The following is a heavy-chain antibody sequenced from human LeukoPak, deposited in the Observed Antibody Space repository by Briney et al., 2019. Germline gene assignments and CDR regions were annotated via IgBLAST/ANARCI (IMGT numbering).Heavy chain of an antibody. D-gene: IGHD3-22*01. Sequence: SVKVSCKASGGTFSSYAISWVRQAPGQGLEWMGGIIPIFGKANYAQKFQGRVTITADESTSTAYMELSSLRSEDTAVYYCARDSRYYDSSDYYLSYWGQGTLVTVSS. CDR1: GGTFSSYA. CDR3: ARDSRYYDSSDYYLSY. J-gene: IGHJ4*02. V-gene: IGHV1-69*13. CDR2: IIPIFGKA.